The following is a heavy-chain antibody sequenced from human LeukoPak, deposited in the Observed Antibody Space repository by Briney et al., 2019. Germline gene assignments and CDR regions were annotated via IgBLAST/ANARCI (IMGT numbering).Heavy chain of an antibody. V-gene: IGHV1-69*05. D-gene: IGHD2-2*01. Sequence: SVKVPCKASGGTFSSYAISWVRQAPGQGLEWMGRIIPIFGTANYAQKFQGRVTITTDESTSTAYMELSSLRSEDTAVYYCARGDTVVVPAAILDYWGQGTLVTVSS. J-gene: IGHJ4*02. CDR3: ARGDTVVVPAAILDY. CDR2: IIPIFGTA. CDR1: GGTFSSYA.